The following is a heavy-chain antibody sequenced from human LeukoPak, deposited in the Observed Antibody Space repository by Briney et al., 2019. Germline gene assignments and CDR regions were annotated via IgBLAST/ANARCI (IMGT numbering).Heavy chain of an antibody. Sequence: SVKVSCKTSGYTFTGYYMHWVRQAPGQGLEWMGSVDPNTGDTNYPQNFQGRVTMTRDTSISTAYMELSSLRYDDTAVYYCARGGWGSSPYFDYWDQGTLVTVSS. V-gene: IGHV1-2*02. CDR2: VDPNTGDT. D-gene: IGHD6-6*01. CDR3: ARGGWGSSPYFDY. CDR1: GYTFTGYY. J-gene: IGHJ4*02.